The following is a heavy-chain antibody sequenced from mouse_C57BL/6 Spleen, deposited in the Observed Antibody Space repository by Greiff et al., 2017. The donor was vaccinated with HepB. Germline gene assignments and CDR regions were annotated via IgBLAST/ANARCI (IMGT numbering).Heavy chain of an antibody. Sequence: VQLQQPGAELVKPGASVKLSCKASGYTFTSYWMQWVKQRPGQGLEWIGEIDPSDSYTNYNQKFKGKATLTVDTSSSTAYMQRSSLTSEDAAVYYCARDYGSRFAYWGQGTLVTVSA. CDR1: GYTFTSYW. J-gene: IGHJ3*01. CDR3: ARDYGSRFAY. D-gene: IGHD1-1*01. CDR2: IDPSDSYT. V-gene: IGHV1-50*01.